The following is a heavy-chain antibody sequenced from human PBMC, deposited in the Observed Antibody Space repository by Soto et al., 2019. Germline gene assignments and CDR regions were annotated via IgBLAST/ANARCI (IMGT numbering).Heavy chain of an antibody. D-gene: IGHD3-22*01. Sequence: QVQLQESGPGLVKPSETLSLTCTVSGGSINSYYWNWIRQPAGKGLEWIGRIYSSGTTKYNPSLKSRVTVSVDTSKNQFSLKLSSVTAADTAVYYCARGVVVGLTAPDYLGQGTLVTVSS. CDR3: ARGVVVGLTAPDY. CDR2: IYSSGTT. J-gene: IGHJ4*02. CDR1: GGSINSYY. V-gene: IGHV4-4*07.